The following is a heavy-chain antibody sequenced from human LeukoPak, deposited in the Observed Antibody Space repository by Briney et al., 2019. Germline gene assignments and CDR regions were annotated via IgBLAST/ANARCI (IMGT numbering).Heavy chain of an antibody. J-gene: IGHJ4*02. CDR3: ARDQEAFDY. CDR1: GYSFTSNY. CDR2: IYPRDGST. V-gene: IGHV1-46*01. Sequence: ASVKVSCKASGYSFTSNYIHWVRQAPGQGLEWMGMIYPRDGSTSYAQKFQGRVTVTRDTSTSTVHMELSGLRSEDTAVYYCARDQEAFDYWGQGTLATVSS.